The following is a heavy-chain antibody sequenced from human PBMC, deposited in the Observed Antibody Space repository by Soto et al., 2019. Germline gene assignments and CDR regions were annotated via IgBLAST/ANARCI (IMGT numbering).Heavy chain of an antibody. CDR3: ERWMQQLNAFDM. V-gene: IGHV3-23*01. J-gene: IGHJ3*02. Sequence: EVQLLESGGGLVQPGGSLRLSCAAPGFTFSSYAMSCVRQAPGKGLERVAAISGSGGRTYYADPVKGRFTISRDNSKNTLYLQMHSLRGEHTAVYYCERWMQQLNAFDMWGQGRMVTVSS. CDR1: GFTFSSYA. D-gene: IGHD6-13*01. CDR2: ISGSGGRT.